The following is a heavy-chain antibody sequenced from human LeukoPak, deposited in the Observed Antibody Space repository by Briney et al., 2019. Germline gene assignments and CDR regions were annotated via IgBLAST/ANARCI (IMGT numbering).Heavy chain of an antibody. D-gene: IGHD3-3*01. CDR3: AKVWGEWLPIHYFEN. Sequence: GASLRLSCAASGFTFSSYAMSWVRQAPGKGLEWVSTISGNADNTYYADSVKGRFTISRDNSRNTLYLQMNSLRAEDTAVYFCAKVWGEWLPIHYFENGARGPLVPFP. CDR2: ISGNADNT. J-gene: IGHJ4*02. CDR1: GFTFSSYA. V-gene: IGHV3-23*01.